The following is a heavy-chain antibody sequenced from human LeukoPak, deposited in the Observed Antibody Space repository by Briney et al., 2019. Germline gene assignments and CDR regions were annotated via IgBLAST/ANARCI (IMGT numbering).Heavy chain of an antibody. Sequence: SETLSLTCAVYGGSFSGYYWSWIRQPPGKGLEWIGEINHSGSTNYNPSLKSRVTISVDTSKNQFSLKLSSVTAADTAVYYCARGVSDYWGQGTLVTVSA. CDR2: INHSGST. CDR1: GGSFSGYY. CDR3: ARGVSDY. J-gene: IGHJ4*02. V-gene: IGHV4-34*01. D-gene: IGHD5/OR15-5a*01.